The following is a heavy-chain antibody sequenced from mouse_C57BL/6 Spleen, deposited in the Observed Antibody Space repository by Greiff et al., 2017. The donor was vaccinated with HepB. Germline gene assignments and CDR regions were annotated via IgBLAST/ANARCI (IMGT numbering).Heavy chain of an antibody. CDR3: AREDYYGSSLFDY. V-gene: IGHV1-82*01. Sequence: VQLQQSGPELVKPGASVKISCKASGYAFSSSWMNWVKQRPGKGLEWIGRIYPGDGDTNYNGKFKGKATLTADKSSSTAYMQLSSLTSEDSAVYFYAREDYYGSSLFDYWGQGTTLTVSS. CDR1: GYAFSSSW. J-gene: IGHJ2*01. CDR2: IYPGDGDT. D-gene: IGHD1-1*01.